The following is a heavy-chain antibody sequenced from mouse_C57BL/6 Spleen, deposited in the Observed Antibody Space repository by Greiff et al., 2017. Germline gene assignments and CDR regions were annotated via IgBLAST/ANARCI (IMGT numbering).Heavy chain of an antibody. V-gene: IGHV1-4*01. CDR2: INPSSGYT. J-gene: IGHJ4*01. Sequence: QVQLQQSGAELARPGASVKMSCKASGYTFTSYTMHWVKQRPGQGLEWIGYINPSSGYTKYNQKFKDKATLTADKSSSTAYMQLSSLTSEDSAVYYCARGERYAMDYWGQGTSVTVSS. CDR1: GYTFTSYT. CDR3: ARGERYAMDY.